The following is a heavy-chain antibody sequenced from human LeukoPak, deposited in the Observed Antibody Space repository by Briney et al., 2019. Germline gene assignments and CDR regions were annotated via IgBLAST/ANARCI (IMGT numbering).Heavy chain of an antibody. D-gene: IGHD3-3*01. J-gene: IGHJ4*02. Sequence: GGSLRLSCAASGFTFSSYGMHWVRQAPGKGLEWVAVIWYDGSNKYYADSVKGRFTISRDNSKNTLYLQMNSLRAEDTAVYYCARDLLGVSFLDYWGQGTLVTVSS. CDR3: ARDLLGVSFLDY. CDR2: IWYDGSNK. V-gene: IGHV3-33*01. CDR1: GFTFSSYG.